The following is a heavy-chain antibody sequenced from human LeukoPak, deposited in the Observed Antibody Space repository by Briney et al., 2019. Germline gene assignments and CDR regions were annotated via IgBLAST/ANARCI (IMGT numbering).Heavy chain of an antibody. D-gene: IGHD6-19*01. CDR2: ISSSISYI. V-gene: IGHV3-21*01. CDR1: GFTFSSYS. Sequence: GGXLRLSCAASGFTFSSYSMNWVRQAPGKGVEWVSSISSSISYIYYADSVKGRFTTSRDNAKNSLYLQMNSLRAEDTAVYYCARDLNFYSSGWYDYWGQGTLVTVSS. J-gene: IGHJ4*02. CDR3: ARDLNFYSSGWYDY.